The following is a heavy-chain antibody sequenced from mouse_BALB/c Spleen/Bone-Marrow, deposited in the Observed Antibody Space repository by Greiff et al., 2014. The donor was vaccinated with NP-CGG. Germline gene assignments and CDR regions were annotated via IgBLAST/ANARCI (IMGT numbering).Heavy chain of an antibody. Sequence: QVQLQQPGAELGMPGASVKMSCKASGYTFTDNWIYWVKQRPGQGLEWIGAIDTSDSYTNYNQKFMGKASLTVDASSSTAYVQVSSLTSDDSAVYYCARGEHDFSLDYWGQGTSVTVSS. V-gene: IGHV1-69*01. D-gene: IGHD2-4*01. J-gene: IGHJ4*01. CDR1: GYTFTDNW. CDR2: IDTSDSYT. CDR3: ARGEHDFSLDY.